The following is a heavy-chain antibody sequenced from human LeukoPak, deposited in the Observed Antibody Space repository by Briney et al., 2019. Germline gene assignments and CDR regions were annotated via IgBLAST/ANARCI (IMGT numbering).Heavy chain of an antibody. Sequence: SDTLSLTCTVSGDSISSYYWSWIRQPAGKGLEWIGRIYTSGSTNYNPSLKSRVTISVDKSKNQFSLKLSSVTAADTAVYYCARDTTYYYGSGSYLNWFDPWGQGTLVTVSS. CDR1: GDSISSYY. CDR2: IYTSGST. J-gene: IGHJ5*02. CDR3: ARDTTYYYGSGSYLNWFDP. V-gene: IGHV4-4*07. D-gene: IGHD3-10*01.